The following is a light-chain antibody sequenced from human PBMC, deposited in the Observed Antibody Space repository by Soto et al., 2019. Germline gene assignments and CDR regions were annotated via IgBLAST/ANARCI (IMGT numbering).Light chain of an antibody. CDR2: DVS. V-gene: IGLV2-14*01. CDR1: TSDGGRYNY. CDR3: NSYTTGTTWV. Sequence: QAVVTQPAPVSGSPGQSITISCTGTTSDGGRYNYVSWHQQHPGKAPKLLIFDVSNRPSGVSDRFSGSKSVNTASLTISGLQAEDEADYYCNSYTTGTTWVFGGGTQLTVL. J-gene: IGLJ3*02.